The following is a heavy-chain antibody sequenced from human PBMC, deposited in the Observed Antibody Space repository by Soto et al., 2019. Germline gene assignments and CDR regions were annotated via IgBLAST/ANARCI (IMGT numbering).Heavy chain of an antibody. CDR3: ARGGGSLNY. J-gene: IGHJ4*02. CDR1: GFSFSISA. Sequence: DVQLVESGGGLVKPGGSLRLSCEVSGFSFSISAMNWVRQAPGKGLEWVSSINSGSTSVRYADSVKGRFTISRDNANNSLALHVNSLRVEDTAVDYCARGGGSLNYWGQGTLVTVSS. CDR2: INSGSTSV. D-gene: IGHD2-15*01. V-gene: IGHV3-21*02.